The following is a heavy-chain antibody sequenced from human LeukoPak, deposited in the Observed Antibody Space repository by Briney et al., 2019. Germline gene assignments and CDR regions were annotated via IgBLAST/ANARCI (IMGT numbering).Heavy chain of an antibody. D-gene: IGHD3-9*01. V-gene: IGHV4-59*01. Sequence: PSETLSLTCTVSGVSISSYYWSWIRQPPGKGLECIGYVFYSGITNYNPSLKSRITISVDTSKNQFSLKLSSVTAADTAVYYCARVLKTGVTGYYFDLWGRGTLVTVSS. J-gene: IGHJ2*01. CDR2: VFYSGIT. CDR3: ARVLKTGVTGYYFDL. CDR1: GVSISSYY.